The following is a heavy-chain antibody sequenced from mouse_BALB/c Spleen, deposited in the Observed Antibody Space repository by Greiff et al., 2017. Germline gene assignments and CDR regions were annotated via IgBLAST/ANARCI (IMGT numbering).Heavy chain of an antibody. J-gene: IGHJ1*01. CDR2: ISYSGST. CDR1: GDSITSGY. V-gene: IGHV3-8*02. D-gene: IGHD2-3*01. CDR3: ARYRDDGYYVSYWYFDV. Sequence: DVKLQESGPSLVKPSQTLSLTCSVTGDSITSGYWNWIRKFPGNKLEYMGYISYSGSTYYNPSLKSRISITRDTSKNQYYLQLNSVTTEDTATYYCARYRDDGYYVSYWYFDVWGAGTTVTVSS.